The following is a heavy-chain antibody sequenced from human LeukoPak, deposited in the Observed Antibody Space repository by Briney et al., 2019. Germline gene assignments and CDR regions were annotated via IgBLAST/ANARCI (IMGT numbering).Heavy chain of an antibody. J-gene: IGHJ4*02. CDR2: ISSSSSYI. D-gene: IGHD2-21*01. V-gene: IGHV3-21*01. CDR1: GFTFSSYA. Sequence: GSLRLSCAASGFTFSSYAMSWARQAPGKGLEWVSSISSSSSYIYYADSVKGRFTISRDNAKNSLYLQMNSLRAEDTAVYYCARENLGDRSLDYWGQGTLVTVSS. CDR3: ARENLGDRSLDY.